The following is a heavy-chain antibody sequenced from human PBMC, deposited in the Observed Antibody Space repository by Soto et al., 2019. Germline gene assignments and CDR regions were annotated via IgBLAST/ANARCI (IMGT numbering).Heavy chain of an antibody. D-gene: IGHD2-2*01. CDR1: GFTLSSYA. CDR3: AKGKPGVILAVPLDC. V-gene: IGHV3-23*01. J-gene: IGHJ4*02. CDR2: ISGSDDST. Sequence: EVQLLESGGGLVQPGGSLRLTCAVYGFTLSSYAMNWVRQAPGKGLEWVSGISGSDDSTRYADSAKGRFTISRDNSKNTLYLQMNILKLEDTAVYYCAKGKPGVILAVPLDCWGQGSLVTVSS.